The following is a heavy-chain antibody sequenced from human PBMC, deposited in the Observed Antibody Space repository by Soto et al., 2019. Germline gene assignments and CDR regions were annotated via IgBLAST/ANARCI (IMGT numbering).Heavy chain of an antibody. CDR1: GFTFSSYA. CDR3: ARENTPNDYGDYGYYYYYGMDV. Sequence: QVQLAESGGGVVQPGRSLRLSCAASGFTFSSYAMHWVRQAPGKGLEWVAVISYDGSNKYYADSVKGRFTISRDNSKNTLYLQMNSLRAEDTAVYYCARENTPNDYGDYGYYYYYGMDVWGQGTTVTVSS. CDR2: ISYDGSNK. D-gene: IGHD4-17*01. V-gene: IGHV3-30-3*01. J-gene: IGHJ6*02.